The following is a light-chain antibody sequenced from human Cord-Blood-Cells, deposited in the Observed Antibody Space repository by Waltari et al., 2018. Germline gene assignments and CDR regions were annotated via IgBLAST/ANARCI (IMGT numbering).Light chain of an antibody. CDR1: QSLLHSNGYNY. CDR3: MQALQTPWT. V-gene: IGKV2-28*01. J-gene: IGKJ1*01. CDR2: LGS. Sequence: VMTQSPLSLPVHPGEPASISCRSSQSLLHSNGYNYLDWYLQKPGQSPQLLIYLGSNRASGVPDRFSGSGSGTDFTLKISRVEAEDVGVYYCMQALQTPWTFGQGTKVEIK.